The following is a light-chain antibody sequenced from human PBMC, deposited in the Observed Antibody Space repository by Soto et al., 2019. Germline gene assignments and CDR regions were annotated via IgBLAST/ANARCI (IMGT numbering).Light chain of an antibody. CDR3: QHYNNWPRT. CDR2: GAS. J-gene: IGKJ1*01. Sequence: EIVMTQSPATQSVSPGERATLSGRDSQSVSSNLAWYQQKPGQAPRLLIYGASTRATGIPARFSGSGSGTEFTLTISSLQSEDFAVYYCQHYNNWPRTFGQGTKVEIK. CDR1: QSVSSN. V-gene: IGKV3-15*01.